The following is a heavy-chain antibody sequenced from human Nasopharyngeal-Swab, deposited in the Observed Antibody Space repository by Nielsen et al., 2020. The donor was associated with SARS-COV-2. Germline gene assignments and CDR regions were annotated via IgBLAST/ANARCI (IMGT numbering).Heavy chain of an antibody. CDR1: GFTFSSYS. CDR3: ARSRGGMVRSYYYYYGMDV. J-gene: IGHJ6*02. CDR2: ISSSSSYI. Sequence: GESLKISCAASGFTFSSYSMNWVRQAPGKGLEWVSSISSSSSYIYYADSVKGRFTISRDNAKNSLYVQMNSLRAEDTAVYYCARSRGGMVRSYYYYYGMDVWGQGTTVTVSS. D-gene: IGHD3-10*01. V-gene: IGHV3-21*04.